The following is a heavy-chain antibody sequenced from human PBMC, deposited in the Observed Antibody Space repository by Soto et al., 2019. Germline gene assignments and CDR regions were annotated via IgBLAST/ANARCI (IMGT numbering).Heavy chain of an antibody. J-gene: IGHJ6*02. CDR2: ISYDGSNK. V-gene: IGHV3-30*18. Sequence: QVQLVESGGGVVQPGRSLRLSCAASGFTFSSYGMHWVRQAPGKGLEWVAVISYDGSNKYYADSVKGRFTISRVNSKNTLYLQMNSLRAEDTAVYYCAKATGYCSSTSCYYYGMDVWGQGTTVTVSS. D-gene: IGHD2-2*01. CDR1: GFTFSSYG. CDR3: AKATGYCSSTSCYYYGMDV.